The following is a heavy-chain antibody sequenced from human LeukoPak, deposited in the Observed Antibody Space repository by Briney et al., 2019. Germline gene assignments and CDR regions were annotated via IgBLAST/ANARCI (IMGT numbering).Heavy chain of an antibody. V-gene: IGHV3-48*02. CDR3: ARMIDYNYGYAFDY. CDR2: ISTSGSI. D-gene: IGHD5-18*01. Sequence: PGGSLRLSCAASGFTFRSYTTNWVRQAPGKGLEWISYISTSGSISYADSVKGRFTISRDNAKNSLYLQMNSLRDEDTAVFYCARMIDYNYGYAFDYWGQGTLVTVSS. CDR1: GFTFRSYT. J-gene: IGHJ4*02.